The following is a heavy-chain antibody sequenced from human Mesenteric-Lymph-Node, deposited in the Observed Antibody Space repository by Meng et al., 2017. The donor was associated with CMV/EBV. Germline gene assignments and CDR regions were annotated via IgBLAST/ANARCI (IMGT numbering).Heavy chain of an antibody. D-gene: IGHD2-2*01. CDR2: IYYSGRT. CDR1: GGSISSSSYY. Sequence: GSLRLSCTVSGGSISSSSYYWGWIRQPPGKGLECIGSIYYSGRTYYNPSLKSRVTISVDTSKNQFSLKLSSVTAADTAVYYCARGYCSSTSCSYFDYWGQGTLVTVSS. J-gene: IGHJ4*02. V-gene: IGHV4-39*01. CDR3: ARGYCSSTSCSYFDY.